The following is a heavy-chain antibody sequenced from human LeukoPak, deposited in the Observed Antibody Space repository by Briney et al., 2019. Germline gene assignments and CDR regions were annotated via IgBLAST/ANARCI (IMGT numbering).Heavy chain of an antibody. CDR1: GDSFTRNW. CDR3: ARTSTNRWPDRFDP. D-gene: IGHD1-14*01. Sequence: GESLKISCKASGDSFTRNWIGWARQMPGKGLEWMGIIFPGDSDTRYSPSFQGQVTISVDKSINTAYLQWTSLKASDTAKYFCARTSTNRWPDRFDPWGQGTLVTVSS. V-gene: IGHV5-51*01. J-gene: IGHJ5*02. CDR2: IFPGDSDT.